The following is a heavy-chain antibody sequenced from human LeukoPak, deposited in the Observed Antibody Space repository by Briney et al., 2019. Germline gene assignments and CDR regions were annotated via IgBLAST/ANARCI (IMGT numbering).Heavy chain of an antibody. CDR2: VYSSGST. D-gene: IGHD5-24*01. CDR1: GGSISSYY. J-gene: IGHJ4*02. V-gene: IGHV4-59*08. CDR3: ARRMSHLYNFEY. Sequence: KPSETLSLTRTVSGGSISSYYWNWIRQPPGKGLEWIGYVYSSGSTNYNPSLKSRVTISVDASKNQFSLKLNSVTAADTAVYYCARRMSHLYNFEYWGQGTLVTVSS.